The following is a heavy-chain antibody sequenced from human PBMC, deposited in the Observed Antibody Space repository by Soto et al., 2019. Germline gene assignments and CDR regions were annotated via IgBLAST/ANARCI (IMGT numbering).Heavy chain of an antibody. D-gene: IGHD1-26*01. J-gene: IGHJ5*02. CDR1: GYSFTSYW. CDR3: VRHEGYSGSTQARNNWFDP. Sequence: GESLKISCKGSGYSFTSYWIGWVRQMPGKGLEWMGIIYPGDSDTRYSPTFQGQVTISADKSISTAYLQWSSLKASDTAMYYCVRHEGYSGSTQARNNWFDPWGQGTL. CDR2: IYPGDSDT. V-gene: IGHV5-51*01.